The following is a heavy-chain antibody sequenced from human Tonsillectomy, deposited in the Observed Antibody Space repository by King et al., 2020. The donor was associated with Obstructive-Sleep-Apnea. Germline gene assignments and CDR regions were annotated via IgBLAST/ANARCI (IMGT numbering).Heavy chain of an antibody. CDR2: IYWDDDK. CDR3: AHGLMYYYDSSGFFDY. V-gene: IGHV2-5*02. D-gene: IGHD3-22*01. J-gene: IGHJ4*02. CDR1: GFSLRASGVG. Sequence: ITLKESGPTLVKPTQTLTLTCSFSGFSLRASGVGVGWIRQPPGKALEWLALIYWDDDKRYSPSLKSRLTITKDTSKNQVVLTMTNMDPVDTGTYFCAHGLMYYYDSSGFFDYWGQGTLVTVSS.